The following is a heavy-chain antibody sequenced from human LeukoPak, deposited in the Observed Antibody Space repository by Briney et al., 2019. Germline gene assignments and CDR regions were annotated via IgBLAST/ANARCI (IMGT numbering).Heavy chain of an antibody. Sequence: GGSLRLSCAASGFTFSSSWMSWVRQAPGKGLEWVANIKQDGSEKYYVDSVKGRFTISRDNTKTSLYLQMNSLRAEDTAVYYCARDDTVTTRVGFIDWGQGTLVTVSS. V-gene: IGHV3-7*01. D-gene: IGHD4-17*01. J-gene: IGHJ4*02. CDR2: IKQDGSEK. CDR3: ARDDTVTTRVGFID. CDR1: GFTFSSSW.